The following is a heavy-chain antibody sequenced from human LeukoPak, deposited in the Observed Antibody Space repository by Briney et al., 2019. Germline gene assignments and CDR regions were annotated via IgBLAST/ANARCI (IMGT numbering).Heavy chain of an antibody. V-gene: IGHV3-23*01. CDR2: ISDSGGQT. CDR3: ARGTYYGGMGDYFDY. D-gene: IGHD1-26*01. CDR1: GFTFSDYA. J-gene: IGHJ4*02. Sequence: GGSLRLSCAASGFTFSDYAMAWARQAPGQGLEWVSAISDSGGQTYYADSVKGRFTISRDNSKNTLYLQMNSLRVEDTALYYCARGTYYGGMGDYFDYWGQGTLVTVSS.